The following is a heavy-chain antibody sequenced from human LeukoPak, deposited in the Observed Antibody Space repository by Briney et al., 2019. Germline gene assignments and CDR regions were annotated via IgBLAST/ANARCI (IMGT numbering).Heavy chain of an antibody. CDR1: GFTVSSNY. J-gene: IGHJ4*02. V-gene: IGHV3-7*01. Sequence: GGSLRLSCAASGFTVSSNYMSWVRQAPGKGLEWVANINQDGGEKYYVDSVKGRFTISRDNAKNSVYLQMNGLRAEDTAVYHCATGRSCTTCYLPDYWGQGTLVTVSS. D-gene: IGHD2-2*01. CDR3: ATGRSCTTCYLPDY. CDR2: INQDGGEK.